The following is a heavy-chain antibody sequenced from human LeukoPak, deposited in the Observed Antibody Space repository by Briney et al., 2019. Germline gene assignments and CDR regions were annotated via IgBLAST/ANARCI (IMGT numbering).Heavy chain of an antibody. J-gene: IGHJ5*02. CDR3: ARGPLTTFDP. Sequence: SETLSLTCTVSGGSISSSSYYWGWIRQPPGKGLEWIGSIYYSGSTYYNPSLKSRVTISVDTSKNQFSLKLSSVTAADTAVYYCARGPLTTFDPWGQGTLVTVSS. CDR1: GGSISSSSYY. V-gene: IGHV4-39*07. D-gene: IGHD1-14*01. CDR2: IYYSGST.